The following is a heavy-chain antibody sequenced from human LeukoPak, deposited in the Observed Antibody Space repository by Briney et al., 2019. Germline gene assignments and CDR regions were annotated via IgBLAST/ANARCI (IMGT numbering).Heavy chain of an antibody. CDR2: IIPIFGTA. J-gene: IGHJ2*01. Sequence: ASVKVSCKASGGTFSSYAISWVRQAPGQGLEWMGGIIPIFGTANYAQKFQGRVTITADESTSTAYMELSSLRSEDTAVYYCATGLTYYYDSSGYRHWYFDLWGRGTLVTVSS. V-gene: IGHV1-69*01. D-gene: IGHD3-22*01. CDR3: ATGLTYYYDSSGYRHWYFDL. CDR1: GGTFSSYA.